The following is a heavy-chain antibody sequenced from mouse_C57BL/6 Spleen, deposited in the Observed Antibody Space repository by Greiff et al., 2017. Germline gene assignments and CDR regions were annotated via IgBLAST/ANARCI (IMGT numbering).Heavy chain of an antibody. CDR3: AAITTGVATPYAMDY. CDR2: INPGSGGT. J-gene: IGHJ4*01. V-gene: IGHV1-54*01. Sequence: QVQLQQSGAELVRPGTSVKVSCKASGYAFTNYLIEWVKQRPGQGLEWIGVINPGSGGTNYNEKFKGKATLTADKSSSTAYMQLSSLTSDDSAVYFCAAITTGVATPYAMDYWGQGTSVTVSS. D-gene: IGHD1-1*01. CDR1: GYAFTNYL.